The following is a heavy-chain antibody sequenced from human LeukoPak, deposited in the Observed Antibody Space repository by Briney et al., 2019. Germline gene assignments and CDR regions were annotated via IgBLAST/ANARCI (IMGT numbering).Heavy chain of an antibody. CDR1: GGTFNSYA. D-gene: IGHD3-3*02. V-gene: IGHV1-69*05. CDR2: IIPIFGTA. Sequence: SVKVTCKASGGTFNSYAISWVRQAPGQGLEWMGGIIPIFGTANYAQKFQGRVTITTDESTSTAYMELSSLRSEDTAVYYCARDRLGPSFSVSHFDLWGQGTLVTVSS. J-gene: IGHJ4*02. CDR3: ARDRLGPSFSVSHFDL.